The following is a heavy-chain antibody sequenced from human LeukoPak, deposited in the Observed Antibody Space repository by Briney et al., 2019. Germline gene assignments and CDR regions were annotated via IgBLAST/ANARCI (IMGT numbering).Heavy chain of an antibody. D-gene: IGHD3-22*01. V-gene: IGHV4-31*03. CDR1: GGSISSGAYY. CDR2: IYYNGIT. CDR3: ATQILESSAERRCSDP. Sequence: SQTLSLTCTVSGGSISSGAYYWSWIRQHPGKGLEWIADIYYNGITHYNPSLKSRLTISMDTSKNQFSLKLNSVSAADTAVYFCATQILESSAERRCSDPWGQGTLVNVSS. J-gene: IGHJ5*02.